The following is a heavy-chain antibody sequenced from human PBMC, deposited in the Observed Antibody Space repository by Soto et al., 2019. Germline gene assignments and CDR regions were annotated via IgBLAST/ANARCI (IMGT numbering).Heavy chain of an antibody. CDR3: AGGYRQSGYSSSWVFDY. CDR2: ICYSWST. CDR1: GGSINSGGYY. V-gene: IGHV4-31*03. J-gene: IGHJ4*02. D-gene: IGHD6-13*01. Sequence: QVQLQESGPGLVKPSQTLSLICTVSGGSINSGGYYWNWIRQHPGKGLEWIGYICYSWSTYYNPFLRSRVTISADTSENQFSLNLSSVTAAETAVYFCAGGYRQSGYSSSWVFDYWGQGTLVNVSS.